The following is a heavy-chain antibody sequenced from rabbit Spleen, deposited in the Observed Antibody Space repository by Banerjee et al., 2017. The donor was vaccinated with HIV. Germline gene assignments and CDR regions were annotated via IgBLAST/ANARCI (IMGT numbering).Heavy chain of an antibody. CDR1: GFSFSSTYW. V-gene: IGHV1S40*01. CDR2: IYTNGGNT. J-gene: IGHJ4*01. D-gene: IGHD2-1*01. Sequence: QSLEESGGDLVKPGASLTLTCTASGFSFSSTYWMCWVRQAPGKGLEWIACIYTNGGNTYYASWAKGRLTISKASSTTVTLQMTSLTAADTATYFCARDQPGDGFYFNLWGQGTLVTVS. CDR3: ARDQPGDGFYFNL.